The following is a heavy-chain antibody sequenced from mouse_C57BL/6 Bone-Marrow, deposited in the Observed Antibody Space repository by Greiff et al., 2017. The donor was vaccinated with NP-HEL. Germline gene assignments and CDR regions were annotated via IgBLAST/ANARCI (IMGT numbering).Heavy chain of an antibody. V-gene: IGHV5-4*01. D-gene: IGHD1-1*01. CDR3: ARDPRYSAMDD. Sequence: EVHLVESGGGLVKPGGSLKLSCAASGFTFSSYAMSWVRQTPEKRLEWVATISDGGSYTYYPDNVKGRFTLSRDNAKNNLYLQLSHLKSEDTAMYYCARDPRYSAMDDWGQGTSVTVSS. CDR1: GFTFSSYA. CDR2: ISDGGSYT. J-gene: IGHJ4*01.